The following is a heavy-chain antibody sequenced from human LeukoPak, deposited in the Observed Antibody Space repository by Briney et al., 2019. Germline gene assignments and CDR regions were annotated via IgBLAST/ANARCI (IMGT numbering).Heavy chain of an antibody. Sequence: SETLSLTCSVSDYIISSGNYWGWIRQPPGQGLEWIANVSYSGSTYYSPSLKSRVTISVDTSKNQFSLKLSSVTAADTAVYYCATAGYDNSGYYLDFDYWGQGTLVTVSS. J-gene: IGHJ4*02. CDR2: VSYSGST. D-gene: IGHD3-22*01. V-gene: IGHV4-38-2*02. CDR1: DYIISSGNY. CDR3: ATAGYDNSGYYLDFDY.